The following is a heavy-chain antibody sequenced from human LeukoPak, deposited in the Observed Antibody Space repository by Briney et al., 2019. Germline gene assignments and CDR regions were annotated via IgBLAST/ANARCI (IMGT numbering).Heavy chain of an antibody. CDR3: ARDEALASVEHGAATLVFDY. J-gene: IGHJ4*02. V-gene: IGHV3-7*01. CDR1: GFTFSSYW. D-gene: IGHD2-15*01. Sequence: PGGSLRLSCAASGFTFSSYWMSWVRQAPGKGLEWVANIKQDGSEKYYVDSVKGRFTISRDNAKNSLYLQMNSLRAEDTAVYYCARDEALASVEHGAATLVFDYWGQGTLVTVSS. CDR2: IKQDGSEK.